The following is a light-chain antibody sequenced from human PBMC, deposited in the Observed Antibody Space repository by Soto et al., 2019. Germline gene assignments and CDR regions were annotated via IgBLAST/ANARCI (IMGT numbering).Light chain of an antibody. J-gene: IGKJ1*01. CDR1: QSIPSTY. CDR3: QQYGSSGT. V-gene: IGKV3-20*01. CDR2: GTS. Sequence: VLSQYPGRVCLRPGGRGRLXWRTCQSIPSTYFAWYQQKPGQPPRLLISGTSNRATGIPDRFSGSGSGTDFTLTISRLEPEDFAVYYCQQYGSSGTFGQGTKGDIK.